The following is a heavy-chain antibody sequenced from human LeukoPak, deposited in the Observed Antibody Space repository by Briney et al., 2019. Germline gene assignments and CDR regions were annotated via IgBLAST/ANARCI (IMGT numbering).Heavy chain of an antibody. J-gene: IGHJ3*02. CDR2: ISSSSSTI. Sequence: PGGSLRLSCAASGFTFSSYSMNWVRQAPGKGLEWVSYISSSSSTIYYADSVKGRFTISRDSAKNSLYLQMNSLGAEDTAVYYCARRGGSGRNAFDIWGQGTMVTVSS. D-gene: IGHD3-16*01. CDR3: ARRGGSGRNAFDI. V-gene: IGHV3-48*01. CDR1: GFTFSSYS.